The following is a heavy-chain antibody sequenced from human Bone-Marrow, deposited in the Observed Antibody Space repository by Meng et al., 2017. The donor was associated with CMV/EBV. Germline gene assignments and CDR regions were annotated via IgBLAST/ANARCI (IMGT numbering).Heavy chain of an antibody. CDR2: FYTGVST. CDR3: TTEVGSMVVTH. J-gene: IGHJ4*02. Sequence: GGSLRLSCAASGFTVSLNDMTWVRQAPGKGLEWVSIFYTGVSTYYADSVKGRFTVSRDNSKNTLYLQMNSLRAEDTAVYYCTTEVGSMVVTHWGQGTLVTVSS. V-gene: IGHV3-53*01. D-gene: IGHD4-23*01. CDR1: GFTVSLND.